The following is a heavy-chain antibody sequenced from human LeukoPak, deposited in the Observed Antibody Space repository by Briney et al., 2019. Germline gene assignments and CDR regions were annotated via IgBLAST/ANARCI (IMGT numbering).Heavy chain of an antibody. CDR2: ISDSGSNT. CDR3: ANPDSSGFYFSMRFDF. Sequence: GGSLRLSCAASGFTFSRFAMSWVRQSPGQGLEWVSVISDSGSNTYYADSVKGRFTISRDNSKNTLYLQMNSLRADDTAVYYCANPDSSGFYFSMRFDFWGQETLVTVSS. V-gene: IGHV3-23*01. CDR1: GFTFSRFA. D-gene: IGHD3-22*01. J-gene: IGHJ4*02.